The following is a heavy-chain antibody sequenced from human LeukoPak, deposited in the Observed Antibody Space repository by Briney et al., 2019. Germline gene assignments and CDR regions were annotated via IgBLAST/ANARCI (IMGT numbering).Heavy chain of an antibody. V-gene: IGHV1-18*01. CDR3: ASSYYYDSSGYGFDY. D-gene: IGHD3-22*01. J-gene: IGHJ4*02. Sequence: ASVKVSCKASGYTFTSYGISWVRQAPGQGLEWMGWISAYNGNTNYAQKLQGRVTMTTDTSTSTAYMELSSLRSEDTAVYYCASSYYYDSSGYGFDYWGQGTLVTVSS. CDR2: ISAYNGNT. CDR1: GYTFTSYG.